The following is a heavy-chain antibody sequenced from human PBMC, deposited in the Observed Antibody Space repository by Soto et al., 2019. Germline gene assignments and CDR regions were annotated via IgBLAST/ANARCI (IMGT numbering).Heavy chain of an antibody. J-gene: IGHJ6*02. V-gene: IGHV3-21*01. CDR1: GFTFSSYS. D-gene: IGHD3-22*01. CDR3: ARAGYYDSSGYYYTNYYYYYGMDV. Sequence: GGSLRLSCAASGFTFSSYSMNWVRQAPGKGLEWVSSISSSSSYIYYADSVKGRFTISRDNAKNSLYLQMNSLRAEDTAVYYCARAGYYDSSGYYYTNYYYYYGMDVWGQGTTVTVSS. CDR2: ISSSSSYI.